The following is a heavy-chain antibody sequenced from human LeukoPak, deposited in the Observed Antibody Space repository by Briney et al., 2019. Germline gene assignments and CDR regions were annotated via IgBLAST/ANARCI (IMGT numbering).Heavy chain of an antibody. CDR1: GGSISSYY. CDR3: ARLGRDGYSNNWFDP. J-gene: IGHJ5*02. CDR2: IYTSGST. Sequence: PSETLSLTCTVSGGSISSYYWSWIRQPPGKGLEWIGYIYTSGSTNYNPSLKSRVTISVDTSKNQFSLKLSSVTAADTAVYYCARLGRDGYSNNWFDPWGQGTLVTVSS. V-gene: IGHV4-4*09. D-gene: IGHD5-24*01.